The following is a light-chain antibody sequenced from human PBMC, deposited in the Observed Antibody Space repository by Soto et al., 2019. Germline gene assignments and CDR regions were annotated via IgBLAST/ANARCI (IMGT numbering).Light chain of an antibody. V-gene: IGKV1-9*01. CDR3: QQYNSYPYT. J-gene: IGKJ2*01. CDR2: DAS. CDR1: QGISSY. Sequence: IPLTQAQSFLSPSLGVRVTITCRASQGISSYLAWYQQKPGKAPKLLIYDASSLQSGVPSRFSGSGSGTQFTLTISSLQPDDFATYYCQQYNSYPYTFGQGTEVDIK.